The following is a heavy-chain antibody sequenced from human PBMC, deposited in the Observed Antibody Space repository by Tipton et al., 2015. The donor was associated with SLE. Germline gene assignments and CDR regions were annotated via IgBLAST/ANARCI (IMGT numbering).Heavy chain of an antibody. CDR2: LHSDGINT. CDR1: GFTFSGYW. J-gene: IGHJ6*04. Sequence: SLRLSCAATGFTFSGYWMHWVRQIPGKGLVWVSGLHSDGINTYYAASVKGRFTIPRDNAKNTLYLQMNSLGAEDTAVYSCAADCLGAGCLWGGWGKGTTVTVSS. D-gene: IGHD2-15*01. V-gene: IGHV3-74*01. CDR3: AADCLGAGCLWGG.